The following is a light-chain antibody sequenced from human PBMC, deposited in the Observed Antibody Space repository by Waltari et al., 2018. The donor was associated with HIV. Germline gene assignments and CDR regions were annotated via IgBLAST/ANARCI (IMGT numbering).Light chain of an antibody. Sequence: QSALTQPPSASGSPGQSVTISCTGTSRDVGGYNYVSWYKQHPGEAPKVVIFEFYKRPSGVPDCLSGSKSGNPASLTVSGLQAEDEATYYCASYAGRNKLVFGGGTQLTVL. CDR1: SRDVGGYNY. CDR3: ASYAGRNKLV. J-gene: IGLJ2*01. V-gene: IGLV2-8*01. CDR2: EFY.